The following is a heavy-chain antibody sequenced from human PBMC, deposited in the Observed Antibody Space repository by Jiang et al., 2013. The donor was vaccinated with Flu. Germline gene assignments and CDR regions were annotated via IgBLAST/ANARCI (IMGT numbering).Heavy chain of an antibody. CDR3: VRGSLKPGIDY. CDR1: GFTFDDYA. V-gene: IGHV3-9*01. CDR2: ISWNSGSI. J-gene: IGHJ4*02. Sequence: GGLVQPGRSLRLSCAASGFTFDDYAMHWVRQAPGKGLEWVSGISWNSGSIGYADSVKGRFTISRDDAKNTLYLQMDSLRAEDTAVYYCVRGSLKPGIDYWGQGTPVTVSP.